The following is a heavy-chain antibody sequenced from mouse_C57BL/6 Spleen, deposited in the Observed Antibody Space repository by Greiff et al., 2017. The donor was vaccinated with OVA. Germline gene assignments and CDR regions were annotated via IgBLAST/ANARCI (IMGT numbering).Heavy chain of an antibody. CDR1: GFTFSDYG. J-gene: IGHJ4*01. V-gene: IGHV5-17*01. CDR2: ISSGSSTI. Sequence: EVKLQESGGGLVKPGGSLKLSCAASGFTFSDYGMHWVRQAPEKGLEWVAYISSGSSTIYYADTVKGQFTISRDNATNTLFLQMTSLRSEDTAMYYCARKAVTTPYYYAMDYWGQGTSVTVSS. D-gene: IGHD2-2*01. CDR3: ARKAVTTPYYYAMDY.